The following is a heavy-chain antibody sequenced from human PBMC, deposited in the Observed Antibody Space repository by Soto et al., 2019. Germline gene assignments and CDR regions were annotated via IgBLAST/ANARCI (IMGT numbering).Heavy chain of an antibody. CDR1: GGSFSGYY. D-gene: IGHD1-7*01. J-gene: IGHJ4*02. CDR2: INHSGRT. V-gene: IGHV4-34*01. Sequence: QVQLQQWGAGLLKPSETLSLTCAVYGGSFSGYYWSWIRQPPGKGLEWIGEINHSGRTNYNPSLKSRVTISVDTSKNQFSLKLSSVTAADTAVYYCARRGVRLGITGTTGFDYWGQGTLVTVSS. CDR3: ARRGVRLGITGTTGFDY.